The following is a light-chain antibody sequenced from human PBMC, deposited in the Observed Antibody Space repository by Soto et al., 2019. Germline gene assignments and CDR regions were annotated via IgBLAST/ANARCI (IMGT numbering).Light chain of an antibody. Sequence: DIQMTQSPSSLSASIGDRVTITCRASQSISTYLNWYQHKPGKAPKLLIYAASSLQSGVPSRFSGSRTGTDFTLTSSSLQPEDFAPYYCQQSYSTPPTFGQGTKAEIK. CDR3: QQSYSTPPT. J-gene: IGKJ1*01. V-gene: IGKV1-39*01. CDR1: QSISTY. CDR2: AAS.